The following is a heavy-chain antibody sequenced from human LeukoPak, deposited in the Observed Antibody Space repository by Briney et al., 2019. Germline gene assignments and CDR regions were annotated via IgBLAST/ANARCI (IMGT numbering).Heavy chain of an antibody. CDR2: INQDGSEE. V-gene: IGHV3-7*01. CDR1: GFTFSNYW. J-gene: IGHJ4*02. CDR3: VRDGGVSGYDLLDY. D-gene: IGHD5-12*01. Sequence: GGSLRLSCAASGFTFSNYWMSWVRQAPRKGLEWVAHINQDGSEEHYMDSVKARFIISRDNAKNSLSLQMDSLRAEDTAVYYCVRDGGVSGYDLLDYWGQGTVVTVSS.